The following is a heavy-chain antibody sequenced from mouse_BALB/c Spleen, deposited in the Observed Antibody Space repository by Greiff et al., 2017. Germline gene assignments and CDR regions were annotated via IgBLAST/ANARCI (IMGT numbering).Heavy chain of an antibody. CDR2: IDPANGNT. CDR3: ARSEGYGNYGDYAMDY. V-gene: IGHV14-3*02. CDR1: GFNIKDTY. D-gene: IGHD2-1*01. J-gene: IGHJ4*01. Sequence: EVQLQPSGAELVKPRASVKLSCTASGFNIKDTYMHWGKQRPEQGLEWIGRIDPANGNTKYDPKFQGKATITADTSSNTAYLQLSSLTSEDTAVYYWARSEGYGNYGDYAMDYWGQGTSVTVSS.